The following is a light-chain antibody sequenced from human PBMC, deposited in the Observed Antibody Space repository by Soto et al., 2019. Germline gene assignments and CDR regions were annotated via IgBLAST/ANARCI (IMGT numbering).Light chain of an antibody. Sequence: QSALTQPPSASATPGQGVTISCSGSSSNIGRDAVTWYQQLPGSAPKLLIYNNDQRPSGVPDRFSGSRSGTSASLAISGLQSEDEAGYHCAVWDGSLNAWVFGGGTKLTVL. CDR2: NND. V-gene: IGLV1-44*01. J-gene: IGLJ3*02. CDR1: SSNIGRDA. CDR3: AVWDGSLNAWV.